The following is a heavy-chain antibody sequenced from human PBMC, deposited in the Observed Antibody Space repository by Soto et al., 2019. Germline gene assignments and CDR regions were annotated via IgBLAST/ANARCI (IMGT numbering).Heavy chain of an antibody. CDR1: GFTFSSYG. J-gene: IGHJ3*02. CDR3: ARKGQLDAFDI. D-gene: IGHD6-13*01. V-gene: IGHV3-33*01. CDR2: IWYDGSNK. Sequence: QVQLVESGGGVVQPGRSLRLSCAASGFTFSSYGMHWVRQAPGKGLEWVAVIWYDGSNKYYADSVKGRFTISRDNSKNTLYRKMNSLRAEDTAVYYCARKGQLDAFDIWGQGTMFTVSS.